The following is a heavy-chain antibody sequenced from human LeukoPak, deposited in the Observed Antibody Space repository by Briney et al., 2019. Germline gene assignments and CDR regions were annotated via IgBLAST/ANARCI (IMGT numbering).Heavy chain of an antibody. Sequence: GGSLRLSCAASGFTFSSYEMNWVRQAPGKGLEWVSYISSSGSTIYYADSVKGRFTISRDNAKNSLYLQMNSLRAEDTAVYYCARERPLLLWFGDPPGAFDYWGQGTLVTVSS. CDR2: ISSSGSTI. V-gene: IGHV3-48*03. D-gene: IGHD3-10*01. CDR1: GFTFSSYE. CDR3: ARERPLLLWFGDPPGAFDY. J-gene: IGHJ4*02.